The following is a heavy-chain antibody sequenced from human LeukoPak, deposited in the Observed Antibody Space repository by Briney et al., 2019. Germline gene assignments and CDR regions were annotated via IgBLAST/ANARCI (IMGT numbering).Heavy chain of an antibody. D-gene: IGHD6-6*01. CDR2: IYYSGST. Sequence: SETLSLTCTVSGGSISSSSYYWGWIRQPPGKGLEWIGSIYYSGSTYYNPSLKSRVTISVDTSKNQFSLKLSSVTAADTAVYYCATLTRSIVSIAARRTRFDAFDIWGQGTMVTVSS. J-gene: IGHJ3*02. CDR3: ATLTRSIVSIAARRTRFDAFDI. V-gene: IGHV4-39*01. CDR1: GGSISSSSYY.